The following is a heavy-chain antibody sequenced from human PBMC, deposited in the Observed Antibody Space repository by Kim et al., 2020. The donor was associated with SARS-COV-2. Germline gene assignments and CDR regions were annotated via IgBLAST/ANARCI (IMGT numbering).Heavy chain of an antibody. V-gene: IGHV4-34*01. J-gene: IGHJ6*01. CDR1: GGSFSGYY. D-gene: IGHD6-13*01. CDR2: INHSGST. CDR3: ARISLGSSSWFSYYYYGM. Sequence: SETLSLTCAVYGGSFSGYYWSWIRQPPGKGLEWIGEINHSGSTNYNPSLKSRVTISVDTSKNQFSLKLSSVTAADTAVYYCARISLGSSSWFSYYYYGM.